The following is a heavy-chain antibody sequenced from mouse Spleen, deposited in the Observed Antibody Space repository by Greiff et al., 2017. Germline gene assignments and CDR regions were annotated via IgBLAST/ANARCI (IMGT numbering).Heavy chain of an antibody. J-gene: IGHJ3*01. D-gene: IGHD4-1*01. V-gene: IGHV2-9*01. CDR1: GFSFTSYG. CDR2: ICGGGST. CDR3: AEHRTGTGFAY. Sequence: VQVVESGPGLVAPSQSLSITCTVSGFSFTSYGVDWVRQPPGKGLEWLAVICGGGSTNYNSALMSMLSVSKDNSKSKVFLKMNSVQTDDTAMYYCAEHRTGTGFAYWGQGTLVTVSA.